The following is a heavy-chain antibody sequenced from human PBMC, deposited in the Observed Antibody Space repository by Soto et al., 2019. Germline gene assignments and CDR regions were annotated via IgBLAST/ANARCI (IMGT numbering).Heavy chain of an antibody. D-gene: IGHD4-17*01. CDR3: AREQRGYYGDYVDDAFDI. V-gene: IGHV4-59*01. CDR1: GGSISSYY. CDR2: IYYSGST. Sequence: SETLSLTCTVSGGSISSYYWSWIRQPPGKGLEWIGYIYYSGSTNYNPSLKSRVTISVDTSKNQFSLKLSSVTAADTAVYYCAREQRGYYGDYVDDAFDIWGQGTMVTVSS. J-gene: IGHJ3*02.